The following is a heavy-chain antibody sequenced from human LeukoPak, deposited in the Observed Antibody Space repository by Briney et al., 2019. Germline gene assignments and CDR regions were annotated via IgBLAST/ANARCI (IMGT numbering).Heavy chain of an antibody. V-gene: IGHV1-69*05. CDR1: GGTFSSYA. CDR2: IIPIFGTA. CDR3: AREGYSSSWVFDY. J-gene: IGHJ4*02. D-gene: IGHD6-13*01. Sequence: SVKVSCKASGGTFSSYAISWVRQAPGQGLEWMERIIPIFGTANYAQKFQGRVTITTDESTSTAYMELSSLRSEDTAVYYCAREGYSSSWVFDYWGQGTLVTVSS.